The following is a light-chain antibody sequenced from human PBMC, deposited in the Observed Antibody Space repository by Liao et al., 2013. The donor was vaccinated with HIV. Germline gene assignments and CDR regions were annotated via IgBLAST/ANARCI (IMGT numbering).Light chain of an antibody. CDR2: QDT. CDR1: ALPEQY. J-gene: IGLJ2*01. V-gene: IGLV3-1*01. CDR3: QAWDRNTAI. Sequence: SYELTQPPSVSVSPGQTARITCSGDALPEQYGYWYQQKPGQSPLLVIYQDTYRPSGIPERFSGSNSGDTATLTISGTQPMDEADYYCQAWDRNTAIFGGGTKLTVL.